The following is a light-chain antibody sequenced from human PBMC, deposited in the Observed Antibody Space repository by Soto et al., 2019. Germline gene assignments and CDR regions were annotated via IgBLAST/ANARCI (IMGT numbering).Light chain of an antibody. CDR3: QQYFAYPLT. V-gene: IGKV1-5*01. CDR2: GAS. CDR1: QSVGIW. Sequence: DIQLTQSPPTLSASVGDRVTITCRASQSVGIWLAWYQHKPGKAPKVFVYGASSLETGVPSRFGGSGSATEFTLVINGLQADDSVTYYCQQYFAYPLTFGQGTKVEVK. J-gene: IGKJ1*01.